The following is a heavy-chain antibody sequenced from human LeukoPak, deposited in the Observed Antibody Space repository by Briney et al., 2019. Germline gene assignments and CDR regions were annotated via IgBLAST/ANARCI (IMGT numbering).Heavy chain of an antibody. CDR3: ARAPVWAYGMDV. CDR1: GFTFSSYG. Sequence: GGSLRLSCAASGFTFSSYGMHWVRQAPGKGLEWVAVISYDGSNKYYADSVKGRFTISRDNSKNTLYLQMNSLRAEDTAVYYCARAPVWAYGMDVWGQGTTVTVSS. V-gene: IGHV3-30*03. J-gene: IGHJ6*02. D-gene: IGHD3-16*01. CDR2: ISYDGSNK.